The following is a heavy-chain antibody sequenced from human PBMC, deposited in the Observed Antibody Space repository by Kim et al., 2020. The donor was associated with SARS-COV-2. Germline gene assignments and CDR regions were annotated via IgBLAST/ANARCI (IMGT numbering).Heavy chain of an antibody. CDR3: TTVVAGPYYYYGMDV. V-gene: IGHV3-15*01. D-gene: IGHD6-19*01. Sequence: PVKGRFTISRDDSKNTLYLQMNSLKTEDTAVYYCTTVVAGPYYYYGMDVWGQGTTVTVSS. J-gene: IGHJ6*02.